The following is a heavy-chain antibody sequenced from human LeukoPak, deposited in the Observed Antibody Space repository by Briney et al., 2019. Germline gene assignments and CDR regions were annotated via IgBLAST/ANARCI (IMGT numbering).Heavy chain of an antibody. Sequence: SETLSLTCTVSGGSISSSSYYWGWIRQPPGKGLEWLGSIYFSGSTCYNPSLKSRVTISVDTSKDQFSLRLSSVTATDTAVYCCARQPSGCYDWIDYWGQGTLVTVSS. CDR2: IYFSGST. V-gene: IGHV4-39*01. CDR3: ARQPSGCYDWIDY. D-gene: IGHD6-19*01. CDR1: GGSISSSSYY. J-gene: IGHJ4*02.